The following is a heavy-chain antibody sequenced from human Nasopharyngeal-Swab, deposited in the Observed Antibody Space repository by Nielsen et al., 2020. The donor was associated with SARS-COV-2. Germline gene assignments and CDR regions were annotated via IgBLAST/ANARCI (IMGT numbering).Heavy chain of an antibody. Sequence: WVRQATGQGLEWVGWIAPNSGNPTYAQDFTGRFVLSLDTSVSTTYLRISGLKAEDIAVCYCVRDGYHHSGRTSCFDYWGQGTLVTVSS. V-gene: IGHV7-4-1*02. J-gene: IGHJ4*02. D-gene: IGHD2-2*01. CDR3: VRDGYHHSGRTSCFDY. CDR2: IAPNSGNP.